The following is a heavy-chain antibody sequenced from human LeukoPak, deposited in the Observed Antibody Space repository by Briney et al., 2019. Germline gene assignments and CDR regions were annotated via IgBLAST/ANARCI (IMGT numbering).Heavy chain of an antibody. CDR3: ASQTGYYDSSGYSDY. V-gene: IGHV4-39*01. CDR2: IYYSGST. CDR1: GGSISTRSYY. D-gene: IGHD3-22*01. Sequence: SETLSLTCTVSGGSISTRSYYTGWIRQPPGKGLERIGGIYYSGSTYYNPSLKRRVTISVDTSKNQFSLKLSSVTAADTAVYYCASQTGYYDSSGYSDYWGQGTLVTVSS. J-gene: IGHJ4*02.